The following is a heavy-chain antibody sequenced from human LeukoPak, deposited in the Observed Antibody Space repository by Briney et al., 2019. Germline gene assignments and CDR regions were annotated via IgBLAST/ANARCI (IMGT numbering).Heavy chain of an antibody. V-gene: IGHV3-48*02. CDR1: GLTFSSYI. CDR3: ARHDYGGNSGDY. Sequence: PGGSLRLSCAASGLTFSSYIMNWVRQAPGKGLEWVSYIGTSSSTIYYVDSVKGRFTISRDNAKNSLYLQMNSLRDEDTAVYYCARHDYGGNSGDYWGQGTLVTVSS. D-gene: IGHD4-23*01. CDR2: IGTSSSTI. J-gene: IGHJ4*02.